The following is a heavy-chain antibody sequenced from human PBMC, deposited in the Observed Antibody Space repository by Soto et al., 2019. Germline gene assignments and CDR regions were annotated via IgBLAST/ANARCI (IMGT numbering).Heavy chain of an antibody. V-gene: IGHV1-69*13. Sequence: ASVKVSCKASGGTFSSYAISWVRQAPGQGLEWMGGIIPIFGTANYAQKFQGRVTITADESTSTAYMELSSLRSEDTAVYYCARFKENTLLSRAYSYYGMDVRGQGTTVPVSS. J-gene: IGHJ6*02. CDR3: ARFKENTLLSRAYSYYGMDV. D-gene: IGHD1-26*01. CDR1: GGTFSSYA. CDR2: IIPIFGTA.